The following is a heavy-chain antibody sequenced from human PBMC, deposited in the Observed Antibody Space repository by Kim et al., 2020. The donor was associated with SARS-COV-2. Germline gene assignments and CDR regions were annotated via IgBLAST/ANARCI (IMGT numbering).Heavy chain of an antibody. V-gene: IGHV5-51*01. J-gene: IGHJ4*02. CDR2: IYPGDFDT. D-gene: IGHD2-15*01. Sequence: GESLKISCKGSGYSFTTYWIGWVRQMPGKGLEWMGIIYPGDFDTRYSPSFQGQVTISADKSISTAYLQWISLKASDTAMYYCARKLHIRGQDEGYFDYWGQGTLVTVSS. CDR3: ARKLHIRGQDEGYFDY. CDR1: GYSFTTYW.